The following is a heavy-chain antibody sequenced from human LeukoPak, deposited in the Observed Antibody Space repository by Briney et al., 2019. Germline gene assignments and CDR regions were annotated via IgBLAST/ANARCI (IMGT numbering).Heavy chain of an antibody. Sequence: GGSLRLSCAASGFTYNNYYMTCVRHAPGKARECVANIKQDCSQEYYVDSVKGRFTISRDNAKNSLYLQMNSLRAEDTAVYYCARDHQQLAFNYWGQGTLVTVSS. V-gene: IGHV3-7*01. CDR2: IKQDCSQE. CDR1: GFTYNNYY. J-gene: IGHJ4*02. D-gene: IGHD1-1*01. CDR3: ARDHQQLAFNY.